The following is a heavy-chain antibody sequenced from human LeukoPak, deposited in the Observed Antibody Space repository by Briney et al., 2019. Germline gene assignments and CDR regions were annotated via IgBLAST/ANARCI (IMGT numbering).Heavy chain of an antibody. V-gene: IGHV3-21*01. Sequence: GGSLRLSCAASGFTFSSYSMNWVRQAPGKGLEWVSSISSSSSYIYYADSVKGRFTISRDTAKNSLYLQMNSLRAEDTAVYYCARDLEITMIVVVPDAFDIWGQGTMVTVSS. CDR2: ISSSSSYI. CDR1: GFTFSSYS. J-gene: IGHJ3*02. D-gene: IGHD3-22*01. CDR3: ARDLEITMIVVVPDAFDI.